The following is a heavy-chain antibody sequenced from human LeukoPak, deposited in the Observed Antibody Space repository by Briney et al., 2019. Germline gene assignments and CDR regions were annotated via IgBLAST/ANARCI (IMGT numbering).Heavy chain of an antibody. CDR1: GYTFTGYY. Sequence: ASVKVSCKASGYTFTGYYMHLVRQAPGQGLEWMGWINPNSGGTNYAQKFQGRVTMTRDTSISTAYMELSRLRSDDTAVYYCARDRDDSSGYYRETLFDYWGQGTLVTVSS. CDR3: ARDRDDSSGYYRETLFDY. J-gene: IGHJ4*02. D-gene: IGHD3-22*01. V-gene: IGHV1-2*02. CDR2: INPNSGGT.